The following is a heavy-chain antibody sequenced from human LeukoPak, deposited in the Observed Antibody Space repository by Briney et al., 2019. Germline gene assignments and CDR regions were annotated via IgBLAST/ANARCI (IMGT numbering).Heavy chain of an antibody. V-gene: IGHV3-48*01. D-gene: IGHD6-19*01. CDR1: GFTFSSYS. CDR3: ARESDSSGWTLFDY. J-gene: IGHJ4*02. Sequence: GGSLRLSCAASGFTFSSYSMNWVRQAPGKGLEWGSYISSSSSTIYYADSLKGRFTISRDNAKNSLYLQMNSLRAEDTAVYYCARESDSSGWTLFDYWGQGTLVTVSS. CDR2: ISSSSSTI.